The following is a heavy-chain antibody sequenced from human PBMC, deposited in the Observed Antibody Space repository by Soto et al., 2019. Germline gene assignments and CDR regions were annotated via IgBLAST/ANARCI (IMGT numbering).Heavy chain of an antibody. Sequence: PGGSLRLSCAASGFTFSSYAMHWVRQAPGKGLEWVAVISYDGSNKYYADSVKGRFTISRDNSKNTLYLQMNSLRAEDTAVYYCARDSFKGWNYYYGMDVWGQGTTVTVS. D-gene: IGHD6-19*01. CDR1: GFTFSSYA. CDR2: ISYDGSNK. J-gene: IGHJ6*02. V-gene: IGHV3-30-3*01. CDR3: ARDSFKGWNYYYGMDV.